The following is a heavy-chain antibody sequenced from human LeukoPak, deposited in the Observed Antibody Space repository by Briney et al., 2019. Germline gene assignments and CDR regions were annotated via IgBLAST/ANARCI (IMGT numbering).Heavy chain of an antibody. V-gene: IGHV3-21*01. J-gene: IGHJ3*02. Sequence: GGSLRLSCAASGFTFSSYSMNWVRQAPGKGLEWVSSISSSSSYIYYADSVKGRFAISRDNAKNSLYLQMDSLRAEDTAVYYCATGDYGAFDIWGQGTMVTVSS. CDR3: ATGDYGAFDI. CDR1: GFTFSSYS. D-gene: IGHD4-17*01. CDR2: ISSSSSYI.